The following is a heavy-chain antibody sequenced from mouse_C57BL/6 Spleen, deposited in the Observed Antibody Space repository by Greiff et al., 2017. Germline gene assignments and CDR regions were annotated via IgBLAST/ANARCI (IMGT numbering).Heavy chain of an antibody. J-gene: IGHJ4*01. Sequence: EVKLVESGGGLVKPGGSLKLSCAASGFTFSSYAMSWVRQTPEKRLEWVATISDGGSYTYYPDNVKGRFTISRDNAKNNLYLQMSHLKSEDTAMYYCARDDYGSSYDYAMDYWGQGTSGTVSS. CDR2: ISDGGSYT. V-gene: IGHV5-4*01. D-gene: IGHD1-1*01. CDR1: GFTFSSYA. CDR3: ARDDYGSSYDYAMDY.